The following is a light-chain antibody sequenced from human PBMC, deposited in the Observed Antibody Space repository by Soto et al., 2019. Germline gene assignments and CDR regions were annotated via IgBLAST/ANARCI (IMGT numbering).Light chain of an antibody. CDR1: SSDVGGYNY. CDR3: SSYTSSSVV. CDR2: DVS. Sequence: QSALTQPASVSGSPGQSITISCTGTSSDVGGYNYVSWYQQLPGKAPKLMIYDVSNRPSGVSNRFSGSKSGNTASLTISGLQAEDEADYYCSSYTSSSVVFGGGTKLTVL. V-gene: IGLV2-14*01. J-gene: IGLJ2*01.